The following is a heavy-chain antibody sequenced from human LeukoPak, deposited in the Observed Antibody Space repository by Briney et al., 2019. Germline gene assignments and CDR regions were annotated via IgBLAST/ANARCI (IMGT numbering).Heavy chain of an antibody. Sequence: GASVKVSCKAFGYTFTGYYMHWVRQAPGQGLEWMGWINPNSGGTNYAQKFQGRVTMTRDTSISTAYMELSRLRSDDTAVYYCARDHGSSWYLDAFDIWGQGTMVTVSS. CDR1: GYTFTGYY. CDR3: ARDHGSSWYLDAFDI. CDR2: INPNSGGT. V-gene: IGHV1-2*02. D-gene: IGHD6-13*01. J-gene: IGHJ3*02.